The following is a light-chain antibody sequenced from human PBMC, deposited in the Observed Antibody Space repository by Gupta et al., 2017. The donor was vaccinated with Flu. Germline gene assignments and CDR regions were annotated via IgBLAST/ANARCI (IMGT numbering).Light chain of an antibody. V-gene: IGKV1-5*03. J-gene: IGKJ2*01. CDR2: KAF. CDR3: QQYHSYPHT. Sequence: PATLSASVGDRVTITCRASQSISSWLAWYQQKPGKAPKVLIYKAFSLESGVPSTFSGSGAGTEFTLTISSLQPDDFATYYCQQYHSYPHTFGQGTKLEIK. CDR1: QSISSW.